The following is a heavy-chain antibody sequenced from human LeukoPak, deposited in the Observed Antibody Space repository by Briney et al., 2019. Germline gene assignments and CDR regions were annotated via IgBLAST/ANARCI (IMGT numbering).Heavy chain of an antibody. Sequence: PSETLSLTCAVSGVSISSTWWSWFRQPPGKGLEWIGEVHLDGRTNYNPSLKSRLIMSVDLPENHISLKLTSVTAADTAVYYCAREGGFYRPLDYSGQGTLVTVSS. CDR2: VHLDGRT. D-gene: IGHD3-3*01. CDR1: GVSISSTW. V-gene: IGHV4-4*02. J-gene: IGHJ4*02. CDR3: AREGGFYRPLDY.